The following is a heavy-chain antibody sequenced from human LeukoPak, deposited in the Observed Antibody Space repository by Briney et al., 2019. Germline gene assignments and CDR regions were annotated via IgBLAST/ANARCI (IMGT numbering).Heavy chain of an antibody. Sequence: TGGSLRLSCAASGFTFSSYAMSWVRQAPGKGLEWVSAISGSGGSTYYADSVKGRFTISRDNAKNSLYLQMNSLRAEDTAVYYCARDKAGATHYYYYYGMDVWGQGTTVTVSS. D-gene: IGHD1-26*01. CDR1: GFTFSSYA. J-gene: IGHJ6*02. CDR2: ISGSGGST. CDR3: ARDKAGATHYYYYYGMDV. V-gene: IGHV3-23*01.